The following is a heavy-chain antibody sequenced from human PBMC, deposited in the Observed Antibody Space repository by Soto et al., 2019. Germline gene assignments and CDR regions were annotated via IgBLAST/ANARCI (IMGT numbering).Heavy chain of an antibody. D-gene: IGHD6-13*01. CDR1: GGTFSSYA. J-gene: IGHJ6*02. CDR3: ARPADTYYYYGMDV. Sequence: QVQLVQSGAEVKKPGSSVKVSCKASGGTFSSYAISWGRQAPGQGLEWMGGIIPIFGTANYAQKFQGRVTITADESTSKAYLELSSLRYEDTDVYYCARPADTYYYYGMDVWGQGTTVTVSS. CDR2: IIPIFGTA. V-gene: IGHV1-69*01.